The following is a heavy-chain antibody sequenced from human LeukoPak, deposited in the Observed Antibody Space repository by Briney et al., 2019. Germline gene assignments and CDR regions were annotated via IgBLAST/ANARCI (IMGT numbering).Heavy chain of an antibody. CDR1: GGIFSSNA. J-gene: IGHJ5*02. V-gene: IGHV1-69*13. D-gene: IGHD6-13*01. Sequence: SVKVSCKASGGIFSSNAISWVRQAPGQGLEWMGGIIPIFGSANYAQKFQGRVTITADESTSTAYMELSSLRSEDTAVYYCAFARPGIAAAGTWFDPWGQGTLVTVSS. CDR2: IIPIFGSA. CDR3: AFARPGIAAAGTWFDP.